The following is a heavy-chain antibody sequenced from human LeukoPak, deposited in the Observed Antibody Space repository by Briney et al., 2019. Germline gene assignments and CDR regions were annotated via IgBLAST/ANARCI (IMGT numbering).Heavy chain of an antibody. CDR3: ARDFSSSSTVYYYYYMDV. J-gene: IGHJ6*03. V-gene: IGHV4-39*07. D-gene: IGHD6-6*01. CDR2: ISYSGTT. CDR1: GGSISSRPYY. Sequence: PSETLFLTCTVSGGSISSRPYYWGWVRQPPGKGLEWTGTISYSGTTYYSPSLKSRVTISLDTSKNQFSLKLSSVTAADTAIYYCARDFSSSSTVYYYYYMDVWGKGTTVTVSS.